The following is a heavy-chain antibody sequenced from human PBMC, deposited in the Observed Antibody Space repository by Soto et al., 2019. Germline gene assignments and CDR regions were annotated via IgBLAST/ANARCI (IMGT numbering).Heavy chain of an antibody. CDR1: GGTFSSYA. D-gene: IGHD2-21*02. CDR3: ARDLYGYCGGDCSIPYYYYGMDV. Sequence: QVQLVQSGAEVKKPGSSVKVSCKASGGTFSSYAISWVRQAPGQGLEWMGGIIPIFGTANYAQKFQGRVTINADESTSTAYMELSSLRSEDTAAYYCARDLYGYCGGDCSIPYYYYGMDVWSQGTTVTVSS. CDR2: IIPIFGTA. V-gene: IGHV1-69*12. J-gene: IGHJ6*02.